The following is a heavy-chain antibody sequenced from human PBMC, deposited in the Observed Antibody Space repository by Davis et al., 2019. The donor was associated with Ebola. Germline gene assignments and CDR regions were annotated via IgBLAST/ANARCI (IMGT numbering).Heavy chain of an antibody. CDR3: ARENPGARGYYYYGMDV. CDR1: GGSVSSGSYY. V-gene: IGHV4-61*01. Sequence: PGGSLRLSCTVSGGSVSSGSYYWSWTRQPPGKGLEWIGYIYYSGSTNYNPSLKSRVTISVDTSKNQFALKLSSVTAADTAVYYCARENPGARGYYYYGMDVWGQGTTVTVSS. J-gene: IGHJ6*02. D-gene: IGHD3-10*01. CDR2: IYYSGST.